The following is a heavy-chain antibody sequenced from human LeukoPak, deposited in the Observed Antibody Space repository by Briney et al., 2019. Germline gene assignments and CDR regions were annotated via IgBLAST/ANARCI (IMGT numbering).Heavy chain of an antibody. D-gene: IGHD4-17*01. CDR3: ARGDTTVTIDSGLGY. CDR1: GYTFTGYY. V-gene: IGHV1-2*02. Sequence: ASVKVSCKASGYTFTGYYMHWVRQAPGQGLERMGWINPNSGGTNYAQKFQGRVTMTRDTSISTAYMELSRLRSDDTAVYYCARGDTTVTIDSGLGYWGQGTLVTVSS. CDR2: INPNSGGT. J-gene: IGHJ4*02.